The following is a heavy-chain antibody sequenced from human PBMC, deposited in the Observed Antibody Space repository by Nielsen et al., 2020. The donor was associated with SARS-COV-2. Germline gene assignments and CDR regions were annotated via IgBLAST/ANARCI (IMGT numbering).Heavy chain of an antibody. J-gene: IGHJ4*02. CDR3: AGDDLGEATGDY. D-gene: IGHD3/OR15-3a*01. CDR2: ISAYNGNT. Sequence: ASMKVSCKASGYTFTSYGISWVRQAPGQGLEWMGWISAYNGNTNYAQKLQGRVTMTTDTSTSTAYMELRSLRSDDTAVYYCAGDDLGEATGDYWGQGTLVTVSS. CDR1: GYTFTSYG. V-gene: IGHV1-18*01.